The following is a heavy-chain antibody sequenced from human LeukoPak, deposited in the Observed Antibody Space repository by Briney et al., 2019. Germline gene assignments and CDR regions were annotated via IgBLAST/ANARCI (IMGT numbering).Heavy chain of an antibody. Sequence: ASVTVSCKASGYTFTSYDIHWVRQATGQGLEWMGWINPDSDNTDYAQKFQARATITRNTSISTAYMELSSLRSEDTAVYYCAIGAVGFDYWGQGTLVTVSS. V-gene: IGHV1-8*01. CDR3: AIGAVGFDY. CDR2: INPDSDNT. J-gene: IGHJ4*02. CDR1: GYTFTSYD. D-gene: IGHD6-19*01.